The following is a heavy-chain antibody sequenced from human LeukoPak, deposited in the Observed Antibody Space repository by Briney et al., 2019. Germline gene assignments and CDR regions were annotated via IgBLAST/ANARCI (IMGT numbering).Heavy chain of an antibody. J-gene: IGHJ4*02. Sequence: RASVKVSCKASGGTFSSYAISWVRQAPGQGLEWMGGIIPIFGTANYAQKFQGRVTITADESTSTAYMELSSLRSEDTAVYYCAKDPRRRIVVVIKDRDVGYWGQGTLVTVSS. D-gene: IGHD3-22*01. V-gene: IGHV1-69*01. CDR2: IIPIFGTA. CDR1: GGTFSSYA. CDR3: AKDPRRRIVVVIKDRDVGY.